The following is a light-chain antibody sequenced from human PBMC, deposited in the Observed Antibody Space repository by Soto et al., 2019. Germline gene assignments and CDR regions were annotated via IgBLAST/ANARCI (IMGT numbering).Light chain of an antibody. CDR1: QSVVKF. CDR2: DSS. Sequence: EVELTQSPATLSLSPGETATLSCRASQSVVKFLAWYQQRPGQPPRLLILDSSNRATGVPGRFSGNGFGTVFQLAIGSLEPEDFSVYCCQRYERSRLSFGGGTKVGIK. J-gene: IGKJ4*01. V-gene: IGKV3-11*01. CDR3: QRYERSRLS.